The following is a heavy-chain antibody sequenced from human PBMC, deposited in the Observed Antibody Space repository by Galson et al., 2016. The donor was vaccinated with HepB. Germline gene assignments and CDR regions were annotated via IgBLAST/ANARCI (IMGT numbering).Heavy chain of an antibody. D-gene: IGHD1-7*01. CDR3: AKGGDNWNFFDS. CDR1: GFRFSGHG. V-gene: IGHV3-30*18. J-gene: IGHJ4*02. Sequence: SLRLSCAASGFRFSGHGMHWVRQAPGKGLEWVGIISYHGIDKYIADSVKGRFSTSRDNSRNTLYLQMNSLRPEDTAVYYCAKGGDNWNFFDSCGQGTLVTVSS. CDR2: ISYHGIDK.